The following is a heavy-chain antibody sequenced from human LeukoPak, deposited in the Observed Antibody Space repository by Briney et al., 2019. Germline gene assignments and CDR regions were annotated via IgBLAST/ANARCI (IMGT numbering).Heavy chain of an antibody. CDR3: ARGIYYDYVWGSYRYTGGLDY. CDR1: GYTFTGYY. D-gene: IGHD3-16*02. V-gene: IGHV1-69*06. Sequence: GASVKVSCKASGYTFTGYYMHWVRQAPGQGLEWMGGIIPISGTANYAQKFQGRVTITADKSTSTAYMELSSLRSEDTAVYYCARGIYYDYVWGSYRYTGGLDYWGQGTLVIVSS. J-gene: IGHJ4*02. CDR2: IIPISGTA.